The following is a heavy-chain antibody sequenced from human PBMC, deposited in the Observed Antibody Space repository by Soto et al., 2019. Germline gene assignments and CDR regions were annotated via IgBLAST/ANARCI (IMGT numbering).Heavy chain of an antibody. CDR2: ISGSGDST. D-gene: IGHD3-3*01. CDR3: AKEAPVRTIIPATFWHFDY. Sequence: EVQLLESGGGLVQPGGSLRLSCAASGFTFSSYAMSWVRQAPGKGLEWVSGISGSGDSTYYADSVNGRFTISRDNSKNTLYLQLNSLRVDDTAVYYCAKEAPVRTIIPATFWHFDYWGQGTLVTVSS. CDR1: GFTFSSYA. J-gene: IGHJ4*02. V-gene: IGHV3-23*01.